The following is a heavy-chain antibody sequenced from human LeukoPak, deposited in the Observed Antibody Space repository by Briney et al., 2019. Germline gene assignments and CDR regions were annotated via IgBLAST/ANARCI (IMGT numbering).Heavy chain of an antibody. CDR1: GGSISSYY. CDR2: IYTTGST. Sequence: SETLSLTCTVSGGSISSYYWSWIRQPPGKGLEWIGRIYTTGSTNYNPSLKSRVTISVDTSKNQFSLKLSSVTAADTAVYYCARERGSLTGYLSIDYWGHGTLVTVSS. V-gene: IGHV4-4*07. CDR3: ARERGSLTGYLSIDY. J-gene: IGHJ4*01. D-gene: IGHD3-9*01.